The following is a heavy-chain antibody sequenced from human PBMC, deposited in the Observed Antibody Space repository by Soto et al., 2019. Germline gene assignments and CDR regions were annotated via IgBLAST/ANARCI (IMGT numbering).Heavy chain of an antibody. D-gene: IGHD7-27*01. CDR3: AGPNFRNFDY. CDR1: GGSISSSSYY. J-gene: IGHJ4*02. V-gene: IGHV4-39*01. CDR2: IYYSGST. Sequence: SETLSLTCTVSGGSISSSSYYWGWIRQPPGKGLEWIGSIYYSGSTYYNPSLKSRVTISVDTSKNQFSLKLSSVTAADTAVYYCAGPNFRNFDYWGQGTLVTVSS.